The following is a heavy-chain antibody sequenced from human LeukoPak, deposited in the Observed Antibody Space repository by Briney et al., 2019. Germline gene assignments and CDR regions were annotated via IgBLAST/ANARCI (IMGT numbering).Heavy chain of an antibody. CDR3: ATDSALGGDLTSYYYYYGMDV. CDR1: GYTFTGYY. D-gene: IGHD4-17*01. V-gene: IGHV1-2*02. Sequence: ASVKVSCKASGYTFTGYYIHWVRQAPGQGLEWMGWINPNGGGTDYAQKFQGRVTMTEDTSTDTAYMELSSLRSEDTAVYYCATDSALGGDLTSYYYYYGMDVWGQGTTVTVSS. J-gene: IGHJ6*02. CDR2: INPNGGGT.